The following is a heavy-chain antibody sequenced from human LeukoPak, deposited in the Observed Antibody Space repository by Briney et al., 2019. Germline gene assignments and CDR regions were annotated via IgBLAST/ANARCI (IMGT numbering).Heavy chain of an antibody. D-gene: IGHD2-2*01. Sequence: GASAKVSCKASGYTFTSYDINWVRQATGQGLEWMGWMNPNSGNTGYAQKFQGRVTMTRDTSISTAYMELSSLRSEDTAVYYCARGRLGYCSSTSCYYMDVWGKGTTVTVSS. CDR1: GYTFTSYD. CDR2: MNPNSGNT. J-gene: IGHJ6*03. CDR3: ARGRLGYCSSTSCYYMDV. V-gene: IGHV1-8*01.